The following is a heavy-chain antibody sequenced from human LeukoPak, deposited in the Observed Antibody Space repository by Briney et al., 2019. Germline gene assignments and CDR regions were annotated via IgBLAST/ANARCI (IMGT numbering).Heavy chain of an antibody. CDR3: ARDQYYDILTGYYTSNHFDY. D-gene: IGHD3-9*01. CDR1: GFTFSSYW. CDR2: IKQDGSEK. J-gene: IGHJ4*02. Sequence: GGSLRLSCAASGFTFSSYWMSWVRQALGKGLEWVANIKQDGSEKYYVDSVKGRFTISRDNAKNSLYLQMNSLRAEDTAVYYCARDQYYDILTGYYTSNHFDYWGQGTLVTVSS. V-gene: IGHV3-7*03.